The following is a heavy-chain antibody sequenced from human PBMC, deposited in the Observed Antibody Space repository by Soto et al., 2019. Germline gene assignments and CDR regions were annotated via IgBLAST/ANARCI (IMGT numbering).Heavy chain of an antibody. V-gene: IGHV4-59*01. Sequence: LETLSLTCTVSGGSISSYYWSWIRQPPGKGLEWIGYVYHTGRTSYNPSRKSRVSISMDTSKNQFSLNLDSVTAADTAVYFCARDFAYFDSWGQGTLVTVSS. J-gene: IGHJ4*02. CDR1: GGSISSYY. D-gene: IGHD3-3*01. CDR3: ARDFAYFDS. CDR2: VYHTGRT.